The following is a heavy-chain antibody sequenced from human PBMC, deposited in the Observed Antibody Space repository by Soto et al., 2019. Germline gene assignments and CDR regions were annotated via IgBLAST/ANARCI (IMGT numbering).Heavy chain of an antibody. Sequence: SETLSLTCTVSGGSISSSSYYWGWIRQPPGKGLEWIGSIYYSGSTYYNPSLKSRVTISVDTSKNQFSLKLSSVTAADTAVYYCAGPKGATTVWFDPWGQGTLVTVSS. V-gene: IGHV4-39*01. D-gene: IGHD1-26*01. CDR1: GGSISSSSYY. J-gene: IGHJ5*02. CDR2: IYYSGST. CDR3: AGPKGATTVWFDP.